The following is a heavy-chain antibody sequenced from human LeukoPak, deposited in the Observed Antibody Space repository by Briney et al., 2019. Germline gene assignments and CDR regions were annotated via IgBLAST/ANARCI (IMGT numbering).Heavy chain of an antibody. CDR3: ARESSQFSGYYYYYYGMDV. CDR2: ISAYNGNT. D-gene: IGHD3-22*01. V-gene: IGHV1-18*01. J-gene: IGHJ6*02. Sequence: EASVKVSCKASGYTFTSYGISWVRQAPGQGLEWMGWISAYNGNTNYAQKLQGRVTMTTDTSTSTAYMELRSLRSDDTAVYYCARESSQFSGYYYYYYGMDVWGQGTTVTVSS. CDR1: GYTFTSYG.